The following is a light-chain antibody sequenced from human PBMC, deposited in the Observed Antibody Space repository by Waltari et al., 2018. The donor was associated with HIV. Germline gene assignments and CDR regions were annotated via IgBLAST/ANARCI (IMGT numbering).Light chain of an antibody. CDR2: NNT. CDR1: IGAGFD. V-gene: IGLV1-40*01. CDR3: QSYDISLSGWV. Sequence: QSVLTQPPSVSGAPGQRVTISNIGAGFDVHWYQQLPGTVPKVLIYNNTDRPSGVPDRFSGSKSATSASLAITGLQAEDEANYYCQSYDISLSGWVFGGGTKLTVL. J-gene: IGLJ2*01.